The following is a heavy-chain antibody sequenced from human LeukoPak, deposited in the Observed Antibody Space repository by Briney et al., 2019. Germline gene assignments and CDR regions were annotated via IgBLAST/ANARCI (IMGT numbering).Heavy chain of an antibody. CDR1: GGSISRYY. V-gene: IGHV4-59*01. Sequence: PSETRSLTWTVAGGSISRYYWGWVRQPPGKGLEWIGHIYNSGGTNYNPSLKSRAIISVATSKNQFSLNLSSVTAADTAVNSCARDRRRYNWNHRTGVDWFDPWGQGTLVTVSS. D-gene: IGHD1-14*01. J-gene: IGHJ5*02. CDR2: IYNSGGT. CDR3: ARDRRRYNWNHRTGVDWFDP.